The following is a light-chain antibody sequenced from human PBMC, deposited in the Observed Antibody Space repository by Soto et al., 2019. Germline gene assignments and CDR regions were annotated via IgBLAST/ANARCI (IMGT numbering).Light chain of an antibody. J-gene: IGKJ3*01. V-gene: IGKV4-1*01. Sequence: DIVMTQSPASLAVSLGERATIHCKSSQDLLYSPANKKYLAWYKQRPGHPPQLLIYWASTRESGVPDRFSGSESGTDFTLTISSLQAEDVAVYYCQQYYTTPFTFGPGTKVDIK. CDR3: QQYYTTPFT. CDR1: QDLLYSPANKKY. CDR2: WAS.